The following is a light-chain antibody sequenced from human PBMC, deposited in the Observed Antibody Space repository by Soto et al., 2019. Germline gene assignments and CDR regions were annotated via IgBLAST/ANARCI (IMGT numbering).Light chain of an antibody. CDR3: CSYAGDSYV. Sequence: QSVLTQPASVSGSPGQSITISCTGTSSDVGNYNLFSWYQQHPGKAPKLMIYDFSKRPSGVSNRFSGSKSGNTASLTISGLQADDEADYYCCSYAGDSYVFGTGTKVTVL. J-gene: IGLJ1*01. V-gene: IGLV2-23*02. CDR2: DFS. CDR1: SSDVGNYNL.